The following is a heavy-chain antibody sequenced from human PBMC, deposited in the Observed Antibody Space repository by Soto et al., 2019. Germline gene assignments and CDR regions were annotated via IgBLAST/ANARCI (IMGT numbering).Heavy chain of an antibody. D-gene: IGHD2-15*01. J-gene: IGHJ6*02. Sequence: TLSLTCSVSGYSVSSSDYYWAWIRQPPGKGLEWIGSMFYSGLTYYNPSLKSRVTLSVDTSKNQFSVRLNSVTAADTAVYYCAPLTVSLSGPYGIHVWGQGTTVTVSS. CDR3: APLTVSLSGPYGIHV. CDR2: MFYSGLT. CDR1: GYSVSSSDYY. V-gene: IGHV4-39*01.